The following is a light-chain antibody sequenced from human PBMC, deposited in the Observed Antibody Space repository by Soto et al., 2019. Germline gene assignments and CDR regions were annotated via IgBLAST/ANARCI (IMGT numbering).Light chain of an antibody. CDR3: TSYAGNKVI. V-gene: IGLV2-8*01. CDR1: SSDVGGYDY. CDR2: EVS. Sequence: QSALTQPPSASGSPGQSVTISCTGTSSDVGGYDYVSWFQQHPDKAPKLMIYEVSKRPSGVPDRFSGSKSDNTASLTVSGLQAEDVADYYCTSYAGNKVIFGGGTKLTVL. J-gene: IGLJ2*01.